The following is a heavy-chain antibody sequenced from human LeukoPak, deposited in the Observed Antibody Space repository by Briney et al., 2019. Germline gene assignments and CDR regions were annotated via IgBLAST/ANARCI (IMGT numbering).Heavy chain of an antibody. J-gene: IGHJ4*02. CDR3: AKAGLDWLSDSFDY. CDR2: IKGDGSER. V-gene: IGHV3-7*01. Sequence: GGSLRLSCAASGFTFSIYWMSWVRQAPGKGLEWVATIKGDGSERYYVDSVKGRFTVSRDNAKNSMYLQMNSLRAEDTAVYYCAKAGLDWLSDSFDYWGQGTLVTVSS. D-gene: IGHD3-9*01. CDR1: GFTFSIYW.